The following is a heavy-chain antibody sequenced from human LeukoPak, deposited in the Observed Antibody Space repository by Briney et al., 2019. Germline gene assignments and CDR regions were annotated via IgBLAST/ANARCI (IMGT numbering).Heavy chain of an antibody. J-gene: IGHJ4*02. D-gene: IGHD1-7*01. CDR3: ATDWRGTLDY. Sequence: ASVKVSCKTSGYTFTGYYMHWVRQAPGKGLEWMGGFDPEDGETIYAQKFQGRVTMTEDTSTDTAYMELSSLRSEDTAVYYCATDWRGTLDYWGQGTLVTVSS. V-gene: IGHV1-24*01. CDR1: GYTFTGYY. CDR2: FDPEDGET.